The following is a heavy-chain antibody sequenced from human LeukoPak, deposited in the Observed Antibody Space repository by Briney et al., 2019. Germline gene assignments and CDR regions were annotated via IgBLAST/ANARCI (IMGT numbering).Heavy chain of an antibody. CDR3: AGGIAAAGTYRI. D-gene: IGHD6-13*01. Sequence: PSETLSLTCAVYGGSFSGYYWSWIRQPPGKGLEWIGEINHSGSTNYNPSLKSRVTIPVDTSKNQFSLKLSSVTAADTAVYYCAGGIAAAGTYRIWGQGTMVTVSS. CDR1: GGSFSGYY. V-gene: IGHV4-34*01. J-gene: IGHJ3*02. CDR2: INHSGST.